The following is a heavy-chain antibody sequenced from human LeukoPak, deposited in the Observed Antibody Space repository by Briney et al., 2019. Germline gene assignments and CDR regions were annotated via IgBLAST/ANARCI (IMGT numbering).Heavy chain of an antibody. CDR1: GFTFSRYA. Sequence: GGSLRLSCAASGFTFSRYAMGWVRQAPGKGLEWVSLISGSTGSTYYADFVKGRFTISRDNSKNMLYLQMNSLRAEDTAIYYCEKRATGGATIPHWFDYWGQGTLVTVSS. CDR3: EKRATGGATIPHWFDY. V-gene: IGHV3-23*01. D-gene: IGHD1-26*01. J-gene: IGHJ4*02. CDR2: ISGSTGST.